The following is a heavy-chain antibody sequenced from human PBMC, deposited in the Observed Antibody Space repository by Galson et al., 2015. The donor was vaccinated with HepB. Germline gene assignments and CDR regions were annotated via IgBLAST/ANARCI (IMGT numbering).Heavy chain of an antibody. V-gene: IGHV1-3*04. D-gene: IGHD3-10*01. CDR2: INTGKGNT. Sequence: SVKVSCKASGYSITTYNMHWVRQAPGQRLEWMGWINTGKGNTKYSRRFQGRVTITRDTSANTAYVELRSLRSEDTAVYYCAGAPRIAFGELMLPLTSWGLGTLVTVSS. J-gene: IGHJ5*02. CDR1: GYSITTYN. CDR3: AGAPRIAFGELMLPLTS.